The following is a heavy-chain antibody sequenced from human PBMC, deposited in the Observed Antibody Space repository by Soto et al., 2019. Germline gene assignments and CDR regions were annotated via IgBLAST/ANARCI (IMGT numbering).Heavy chain of an antibody. CDR1: GFIFSSFA. D-gene: IGHD6-25*01. J-gene: IGHJ5*02. CDR3: ARDKAAVGPNWFDP. V-gene: IGHV3-30-3*01. CDR2: ISYDGIIK. Sequence: PGGSLRLSCEASGFIFSSFAMHWVRQAPGKGLEWVAIISYDGIIKQSADSVKGRFTISRDNSNNTLHLYMNSLRPEDTAIYYCARDKAAVGPNWFDPWGQGTMVTV.